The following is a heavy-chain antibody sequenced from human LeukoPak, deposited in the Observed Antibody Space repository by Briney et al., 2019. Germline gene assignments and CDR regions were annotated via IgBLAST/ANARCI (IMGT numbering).Heavy chain of an antibody. J-gene: IGHJ6*02. V-gene: IGHV3-23*01. D-gene: IGHD2-15*01. CDR3: AKALGVVVAATVPYGMDV. CDR2: ISGSGGST. Sequence: GGSLRLSCAASGFTFSSYAMSWVRQAPGKGLEWVSAISGSGGSTYYADSVKGWSTISRDNSKNTLYLQMNSLRAEDTAVYYCAKALGVVVAATVPYGMDVWGQGTTVTVSS. CDR1: GFTFSSYA.